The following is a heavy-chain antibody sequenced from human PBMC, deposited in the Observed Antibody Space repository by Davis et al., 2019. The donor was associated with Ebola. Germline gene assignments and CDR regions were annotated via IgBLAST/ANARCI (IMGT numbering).Heavy chain of an antibody. CDR1: GFTFSGSW. CDR3: ARRSSQALD. D-gene: IGHD6-6*01. CDR2: IKQDGSEK. J-gene: IGHJ4*02. V-gene: IGHV3-7*01. Sequence: GGSLRLSCAASGFTFSGSWMSCVRQAPGKGLEWVANIKQDGSEKYYVNSVKGRFIISRDNAKNSLYLQMNSLRAEDTAVYYCARRSSQALDWGQGTLVTVSS.